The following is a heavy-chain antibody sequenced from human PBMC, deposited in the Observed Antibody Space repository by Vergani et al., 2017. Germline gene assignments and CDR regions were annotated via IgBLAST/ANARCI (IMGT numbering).Heavy chain of an antibody. CDR1: GYTFSNYY. CDR3: ARGDYGILTGYRY. J-gene: IGHJ4*02. V-gene: IGHV1-46*03. CDR2: INPSGGHT. Sequence: QVHLVESGAEVKKSGASVKVSCKPSGYTFSNYYMHCVRQAPGQGLEWMGIINPSGGHTNYAQKFQGRVTMTRDTSTSTVYMELSSLRSEDTAIYYCARGDYGILTGYRYWGQGTLVTVSA. D-gene: IGHD3-9*01.